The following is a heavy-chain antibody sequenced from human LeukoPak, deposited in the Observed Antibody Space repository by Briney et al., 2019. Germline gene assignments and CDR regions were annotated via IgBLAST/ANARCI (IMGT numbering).Heavy chain of an antibody. Sequence: SETLSLTCTVSGGSISSYYWSWIRQPPGKGLEWIGYIYYSGSTNYNPSLKSRVTISVDTSKNQFSLKLSSVTAADTAVYYCARDVSRDGYNWGNWFDPWGQGTLVTVSS. CDR1: GGSISSYY. J-gene: IGHJ5*02. CDR3: ARDVSRDGYNWGNWFDP. D-gene: IGHD5-24*01. CDR2: IYYSGST. V-gene: IGHV4-59*01.